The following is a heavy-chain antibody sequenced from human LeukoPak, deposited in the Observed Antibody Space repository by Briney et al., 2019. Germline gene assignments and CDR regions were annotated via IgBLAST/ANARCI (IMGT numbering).Heavy chain of an antibody. D-gene: IGHD2-15*01. CDR3: ARAQYCSGGSCYSGTLGS. Sequence: AGGSLRLSCAASGFTFSSYGMHWVRQAPGKGLEWVAVISYDGSNKYYADSVKGRFTISRHSSQNTVYLQMNSLRAEDTAVYYCARAQYCSGGSCYSGTLGSWGQGTLVTVSS. CDR2: ISYDGSNK. J-gene: IGHJ5*02. CDR1: GFTFSSYG. V-gene: IGHV3-30*03.